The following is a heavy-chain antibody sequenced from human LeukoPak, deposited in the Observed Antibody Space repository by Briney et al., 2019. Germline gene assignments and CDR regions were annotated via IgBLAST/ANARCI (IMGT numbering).Heavy chain of an antibody. CDR3: ARVSSSFRSYYYYGMDV. V-gene: IGHV4-34*01. Sequence: SETLSLTCAVYGGSFSGYYWSWIRQPPGKGLEWIGEINHSGSTNYNPSLKSRVTISVDTSKNQFSLKLSSVTAADTAVYYCARVSSSFRSYYYYGMDVWGQGTTVTVSS. J-gene: IGHJ6*02. CDR2: INHSGST. D-gene: IGHD6-13*01. CDR1: GGSFSGYY.